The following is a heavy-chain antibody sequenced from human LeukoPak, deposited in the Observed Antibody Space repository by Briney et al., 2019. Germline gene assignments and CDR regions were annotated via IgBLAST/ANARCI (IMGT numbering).Heavy chain of an antibody. V-gene: IGHV4-59*01. CDR2: IYYSGRT. CDR1: GGSISSYY. Sequence: PSETLSLTCTVSGGSISSYYWSWIRQPPGKGLEWIGYIYYSGRTNYTPSLKSRVTISVDTSKNQFSLKLSSVTAADTAVYYCARGSYPYYYDSSGYRDAFDIWGQGTMVTVSS. CDR3: ARGSYPYYYDSSGYRDAFDI. J-gene: IGHJ3*02. D-gene: IGHD3-22*01.